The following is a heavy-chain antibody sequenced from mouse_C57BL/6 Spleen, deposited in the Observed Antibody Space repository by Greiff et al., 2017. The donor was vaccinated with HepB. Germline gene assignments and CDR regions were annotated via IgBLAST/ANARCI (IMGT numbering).Heavy chain of an antibody. CDR2: ISDGGSYT. J-gene: IGHJ3*01. Sequence: DVMLVESGGGLVKPGGSLKLSCAASGFTFSSYAMSWVRQTPEKRLEWVATISDGGSYTYYPDNVKGRFTISRDNAKNNLYLQMSHLKSEDTAMYYCASRTWFAYWGQGTLVTVSA. CDR3: ASRTWFAY. CDR1: GFTFSSYA. V-gene: IGHV5-4*03.